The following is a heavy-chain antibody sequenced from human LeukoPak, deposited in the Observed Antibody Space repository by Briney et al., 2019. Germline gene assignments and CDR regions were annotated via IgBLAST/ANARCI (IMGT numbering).Heavy chain of an antibody. CDR1: GYTLTELS. CDR2: FDPEDGET. J-gene: IGHJ6*03. Sequence: ASVKVSCKVSGYTLTELSMHRVRQAPGKGLEWMGGFDPEDGETIYAQKFQGRVTMTEDTSTDTAYMELSSLRSEDTAVYYCATVPVWSKDYYYMDVWGKGTTVTVSS. CDR3: ATVPVWSKDYYYMDV. V-gene: IGHV1-24*01. D-gene: IGHD1/OR15-1a*01.